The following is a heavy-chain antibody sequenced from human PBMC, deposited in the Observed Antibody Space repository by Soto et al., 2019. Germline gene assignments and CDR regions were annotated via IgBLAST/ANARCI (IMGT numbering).Heavy chain of an antibody. V-gene: IGHV4-4*02. D-gene: IGHD3-16*01. CDR3: ARSGGGEDY. J-gene: IGHJ4*02. CDR2: IYHSGST. Sequence: QVQLQESGPGLVKPSGTLSLSCAVSGGSISSSHWWTWVRQPPGKGLEWIGEIYHSGSTNYNPSHKGGVSISENSPTTPSSRNLKFLHAADAGVFFCARSGGGEDYWGQGILVTVSS. CDR1: GGSISSSHW.